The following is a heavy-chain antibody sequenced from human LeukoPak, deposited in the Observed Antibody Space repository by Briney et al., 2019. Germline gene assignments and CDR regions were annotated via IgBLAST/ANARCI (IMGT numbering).Heavy chain of an antibody. CDR2: IYYSGST. V-gene: IGHV4-31*03. Sequence: PSETLSLTCTVSGGSISSGGYYWSWIRQHPGTGLEWIGYIYYSGSTYYNPSLKSRVTISVDTSKNQFSLKLSSVTAADTAVYYCAVVVAATMPLYGMDVWGQGTTVTVSS. CDR1: GGSISSGGYY. CDR3: AVVVAATMPLYGMDV. J-gene: IGHJ6*02. D-gene: IGHD2-15*01.